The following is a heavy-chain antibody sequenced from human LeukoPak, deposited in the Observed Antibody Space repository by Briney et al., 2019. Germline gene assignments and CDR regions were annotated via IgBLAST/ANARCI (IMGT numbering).Heavy chain of an antibody. CDR2: IYHSGNT. D-gene: IGHD2-8*02. CDR3: ARVPYFYTGSVQLPIFDY. V-gene: IGHV4-59*13. J-gene: IGHJ4*02. CDR1: GFTFSSYG. Sequence: GSLRLSCAASGFTFSSYGMHWVRQPPGKGLEWIGYIYHSGNTYYTPSLERRATMSVDTSTNQFSLKLNSVTAADTAVYYCARVPYFYTGSVQLPIFDYWGQGTLVTVSS.